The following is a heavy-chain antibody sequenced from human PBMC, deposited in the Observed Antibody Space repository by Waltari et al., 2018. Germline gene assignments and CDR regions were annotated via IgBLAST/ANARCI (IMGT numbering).Heavy chain of an antibody. CDR3: ARAPSSYSSPTGGFDY. J-gene: IGHJ4*02. D-gene: IGHD6-19*01. V-gene: IGHV3-15*07. CDR1: GVTFSNAW. CDR2: IKSKTDGGTT. Sequence: EVQLVESGGGLVKPGGSLRLSCAASGVTFSNAWMDWVGRIKSKTDGGTTDYAAPVKGRFTISRDDSKNTLYLQMNSLRAEDTAVYYCARAPSSYSSPTGGFDYWGQGTLVTVSS.